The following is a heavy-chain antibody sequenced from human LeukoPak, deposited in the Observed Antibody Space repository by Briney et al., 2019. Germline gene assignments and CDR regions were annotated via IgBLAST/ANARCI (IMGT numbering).Heavy chain of an antibody. CDR2: INSRGGST. V-gene: IGHV3-23*01. CDR1: GFSLSNYA. CDR3: AKGPRDYYYGMDV. J-gene: IGHJ6*02. Sequence: GGSLRLSCAASGFSLSNYAVSWFRQAPGKGLEWVSIINSRGGSTYYADSVKGRFTISRDNSKDTLYLQMNSLRAEDTALYYCAKGPRDYYYGMDVWGQGTTVTVSS.